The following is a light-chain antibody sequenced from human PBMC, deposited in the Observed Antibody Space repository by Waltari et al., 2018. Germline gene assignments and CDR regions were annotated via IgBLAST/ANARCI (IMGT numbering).Light chain of an antibody. CDR1: QTVSRT. V-gene: IGKV3-20*01. Sequence: CMASQTVSRTLSWYQQKPGQAPRLLIYDASTRATGMPVRFSGSGFGTDYSLTISRVGAEDFAVYYCQKYGTFPATFGQGTTVEIK. CDR3: QKYGTFPAT. CDR2: DAS. J-gene: IGKJ1*01.